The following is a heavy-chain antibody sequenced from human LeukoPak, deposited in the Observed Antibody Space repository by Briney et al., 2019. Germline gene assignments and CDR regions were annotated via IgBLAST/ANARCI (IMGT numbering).Heavy chain of an antibody. J-gene: IGHJ4*02. D-gene: IGHD6-19*01. V-gene: IGHV3-23*01. CDR3: AKDLVGSGWYRGGYFDY. CDR1: GFTFSSYA. CDR2: ISGSGGST. Sequence: PGGSLRLSCAASGFTFSSYAMSWVRQAPGKGLEWVSAISGSGGSTYYADSVKGRFTISRDNSKNTLYLQMNSLRAEDTAVYYCAKDLVGSGWYRGGYFDYWGQGTLVTVSS.